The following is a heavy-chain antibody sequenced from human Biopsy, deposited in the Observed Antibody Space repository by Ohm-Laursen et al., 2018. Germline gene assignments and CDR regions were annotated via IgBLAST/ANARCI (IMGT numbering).Heavy chain of an antibody. CDR3: ARDRGYYSDRTVPGYFDL. Sequence: SETLSLTCTVSGDSISTYYWSWIRQPPGKGLQWSGYIYYTGNTDYNPSLQSRVTISVDTSKNHFSLRLRSMTPADTAMYYCARDRGYYSDRTVPGYFDLWGRGTLVTVSS. CDR1: GDSISTYY. CDR2: IYYTGNT. D-gene: IGHD3-22*01. V-gene: IGHV4-59*01. J-gene: IGHJ2*01.